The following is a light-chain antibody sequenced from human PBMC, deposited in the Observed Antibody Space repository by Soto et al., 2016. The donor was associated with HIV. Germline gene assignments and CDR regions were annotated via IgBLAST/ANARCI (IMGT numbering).Light chain of an antibody. V-gene: IGKV1-5*03. CDR3: QQYDDYPYT. Sequence: DIQMTQSPSTLSASVGDRVTITCRASQRISSWLAWYQQKPGKAPELLIYKASDLESGVPLRFSGSYSGTEFTLTISSLQPEDFATYYCQQYDDYPYTFGPGDQAGDQT. CDR1: QRISSW. J-gene: IGKJ2*01. CDR2: KAS.